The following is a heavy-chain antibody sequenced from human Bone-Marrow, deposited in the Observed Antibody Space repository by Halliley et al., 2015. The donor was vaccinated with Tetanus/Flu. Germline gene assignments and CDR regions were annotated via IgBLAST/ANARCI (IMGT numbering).Heavy chain of an antibody. CDR3: VTGKGWLPDY. CDR2: VYERGST. J-gene: IGHJ4*02. D-gene: IGHD5-12*01. V-gene: IGHV4-59*01. Sequence: KGLEWIGYVYERGSTKYNPSLKSRVPISRDTSKNRFSLNLTSVTAADTAVYYCVTGKGWLPDYWGQGTLVTVSS.